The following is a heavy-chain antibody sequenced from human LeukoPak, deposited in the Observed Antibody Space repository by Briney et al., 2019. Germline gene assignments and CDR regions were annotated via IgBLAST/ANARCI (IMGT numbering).Heavy chain of an antibody. J-gene: IGHJ6*02. D-gene: IGHD3-3*01. CDR1: GGTFSSYV. V-gene: IGHV1-69*13. CDR3: ARHRVRFETYYDFWSGSEYGMDV. Sequence: SVKVSCKASGGTFSSYVISWVRQAPGQGLEWMGGIIPIFGTANYAQKFQGRVTITADESTSTAYMELSSLRSEDTAVYYCARHRVRFETYYDFWSGSEYGMDVWGQGTTVTVSS. CDR2: IIPIFGTA.